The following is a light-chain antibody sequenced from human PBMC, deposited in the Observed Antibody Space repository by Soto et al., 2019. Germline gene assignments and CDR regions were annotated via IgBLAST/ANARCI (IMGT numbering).Light chain of an antibody. V-gene: IGLV2-11*01. J-gene: IGLJ1*01. CDR2: DVT. Sequence: QSALTQPRSVSGSPGQSVTISCTGSSNDVGCYTYVSWYQQHPGKAPKLMIYDVTNRPSGVPDRFSGSKSGSTAALTISGLQAEDEADYCCCSYAVTATYVFGTGTKVTVL. CDR3: CSYAVTATYV. CDR1: SNDVGCYTY.